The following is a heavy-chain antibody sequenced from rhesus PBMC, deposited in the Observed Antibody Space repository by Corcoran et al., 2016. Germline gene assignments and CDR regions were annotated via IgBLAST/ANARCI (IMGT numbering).Heavy chain of an antibody. CDR3: ARANRGYYLDY. D-gene: IGHD3-28*01. CDR2: ISGGGRRA. J-gene: IGHJ4*01. V-gene: IGHV4-173*01. CDR1: GGSITSNW. Sequence: QLQLQESGPGLVKPSETLSLTCAVSGGSITSNWWTWIRQPPGKGLECIGHISGGGRRATYRPSRKASDTITTDTSKNQIYLKLSSVTAADTAVYYCARANRGYYLDYWGQGVLVTVSS.